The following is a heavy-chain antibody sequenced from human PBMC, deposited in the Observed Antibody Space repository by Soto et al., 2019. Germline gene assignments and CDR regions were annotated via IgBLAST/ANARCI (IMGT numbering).Heavy chain of an antibody. D-gene: IGHD3-22*01. V-gene: IGHV3-23*01. CDR3: AKAISGYYAPSAY. Sequence: EVQLLESGGGLVQPGGSLRLSCSASGFTFSSFAMSWVRQAPGKGLEWVSVISDSGGSTYYADSVRGRFTISRDNSKSTVYLQMNSLRGDDTAIYYCAKAISGYYAPSAYWGQGTQVTVSS. CDR1: GFTFSSFA. CDR2: ISDSGGST. J-gene: IGHJ4*02.